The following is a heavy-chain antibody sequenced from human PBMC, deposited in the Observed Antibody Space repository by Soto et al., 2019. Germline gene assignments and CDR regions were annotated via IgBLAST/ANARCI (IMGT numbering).Heavy chain of an antibody. CDR1: GGSFSGYY. J-gene: IGHJ1*01. CDR2: LNDSGGT. D-gene: IGHD3-10*01. CDR3: ARGRGGVQH. Sequence: QVQLQQWGAGLLKPSETLSLTCAVYGGSFSGYYWSWIRQLPGKGLEWIGELNDSGGTNYNASLKSRVSISVDTSKNQFSLKRSFVTAADTAVYYCARGRGGVQHWGQGTLVTVSS. V-gene: IGHV4-34*01.